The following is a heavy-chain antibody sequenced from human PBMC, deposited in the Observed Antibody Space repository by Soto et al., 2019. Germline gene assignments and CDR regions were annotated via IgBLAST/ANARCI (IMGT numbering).Heavy chain of an antibody. CDR2: ISWNSNYI. CDR3: ARRHWWLAS. V-gene: IGHV3-9*01. CDR1: GFNFDEYA. J-gene: IGHJ1*01. D-gene: IGHD2-15*01. Sequence: EVHLVESGGGLVQPGRSLRLSCAASGFNFDEYAMHWVRQAPGKGLEWVSGISWNSNYINYGDSVKGRCSISRDNARNSLYLQMNRLRAEDTGLYACARRHWWLASWGQGTLVTVSS.